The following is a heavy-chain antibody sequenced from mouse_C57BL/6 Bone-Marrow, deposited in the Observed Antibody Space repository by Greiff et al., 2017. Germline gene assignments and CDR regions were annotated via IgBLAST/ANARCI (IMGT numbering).Heavy chain of an antibody. D-gene: IGHD1-1*01. J-gene: IGHJ2*01. CDR2: IDPSDSYT. CDR3: ARRGDDSSPYYFDY. CDR1: GYTFTSYW. V-gene: IGHV1-59*01. Sequence: QVHVKQSGAELVRPGTSVKLSCKASGYTFTSYWMHWVKQRPGQGLEWIGVIDPSDSYTNYNQKFKGKATLTVDTSSSTAYMQLSSLTSEDSAVYYCARRGDDSSPYYFDYWGQGTTLTVSS.